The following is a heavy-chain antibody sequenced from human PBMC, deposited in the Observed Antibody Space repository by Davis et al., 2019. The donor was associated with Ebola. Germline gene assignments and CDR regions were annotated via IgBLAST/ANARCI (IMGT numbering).Heavy chain of an antibody. V-gene: IGHV4-4*02. J-gene: IGHJ6*02. Sequence: SETLSLTCAVSGGSISSSNWWSWVRQPPGKGLEWIGEIYHSGSTNYNPSLKSRVTISVDKSKNQFSLKLSSVTAADTAVYYCASGSSGWEDYGMDVWGQGTTVTVSS. D-gene: IGHD6-19*01. CDR1: GGSISSSNW. CDR3: ASGSSGWEDYGMDV. CDR2: IYHSGST.